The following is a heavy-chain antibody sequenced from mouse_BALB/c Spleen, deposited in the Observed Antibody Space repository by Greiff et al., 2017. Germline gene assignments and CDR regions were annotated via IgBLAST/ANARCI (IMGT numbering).Heavy chain of an antibody. CDR1: GDSITSGY. V-gene: IGHV3-8*02. CDR2: ISYSGST. Sequence: EVMLVESGPSLVKPSQTLSLTCSVTGDSITSGYWNWIRKFPGNKLEYMGYISYSGSTYYNPSLKSRISITRDTSKNQYYLQLNSVTTEDTATYYCARYGGPPYYFDYWGQGTTLTVSS. CDR3: ARYGGPPYYFDY. J-gene: IGHJ2*01.